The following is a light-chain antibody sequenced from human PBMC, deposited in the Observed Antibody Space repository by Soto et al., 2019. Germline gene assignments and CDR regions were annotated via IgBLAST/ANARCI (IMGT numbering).Light chain of an antibody. Sequence: IALTQSPGTLSLSPGARAALSCRASQSVSSSYLAWYQQKPGQAPRLLIYDASSRATGIPDRFSGSGSGTDFTLTISRLEPEDFAVYYCQHVATFGQGTRLEIK. CDR1: QSVSSSY. J-gene: IGKJ5*01. CDR2: DAS. CDR3: QHVAT. V-gene: IGKV3-20*01.